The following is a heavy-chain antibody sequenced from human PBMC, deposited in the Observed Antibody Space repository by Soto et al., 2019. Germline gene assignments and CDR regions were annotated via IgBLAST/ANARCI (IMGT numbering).Heavy chain of an antibody. D-gene: IGHD2-15*01. CDR1: GGSFSGYY. J-gene: IGHJ4*02. Sequence: PSETLSLTCAVYGGSFSGYYWSWIRQPPGKGLEWIGEINHSGSTNYNPSLKSRVTISVDTSKNQFSLKLSSVTAADTAVYYCARGHCSGGSCYSLPFDYWGQGTLVTVSS. CDR2: INHSGST. V-gene: IGHV4-34*01. CDR3: ARGHCSGGSCYSLPFDY.